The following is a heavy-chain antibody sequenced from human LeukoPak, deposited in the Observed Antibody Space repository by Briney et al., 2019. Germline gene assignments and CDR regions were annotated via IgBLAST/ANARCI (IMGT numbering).Heavy chain of an antibody. J-gene: IGHJ3*02. CDR3: ARCLSRCNNGFDI. CDR1: GASISGYY. D-gene: IGHD2/OR15-2a*01. Sequence: SETLSLTCSVSGASISGYYWSWIRQPPGKGLEWFGHIYYSGSTTYNPSLKSRVTISVDTSKNRFSLKLSSVTTADTAVYYCARCLSRCNNGFDIWGQGTMVTVSS. CDR2: IYYSGST. V-gene: IGHV4-59*01.